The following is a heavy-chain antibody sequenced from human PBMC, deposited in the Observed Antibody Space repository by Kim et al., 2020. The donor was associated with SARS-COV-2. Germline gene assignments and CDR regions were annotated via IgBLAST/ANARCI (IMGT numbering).Heavy chain of an antibody. Sequence: GGSLRLSCAPSGFSFSAYAMTWVRHVPQKGLEWVATIGGSGQSTNYVDSVKGRFIISRDNDKNVLYLQMNNVRAEDTALYYCAKGSHATKYYYDSSGYPEAYDYGGQGTQVTVSS. CDR2: IGGSGQST. V-gene: IGHV3-23*01. D-gene: IGHD3-22*01. CDR3: AKGSHATKYYYDSSGYPEAYDY. CDR1: GFSFSAYA. J-gene: IGHJ4*02.